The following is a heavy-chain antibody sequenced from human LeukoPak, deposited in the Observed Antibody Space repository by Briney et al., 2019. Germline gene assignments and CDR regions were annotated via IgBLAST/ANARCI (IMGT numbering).Heavy chain of an antibody. Sequence: PSETLSLTCTVSGGSISSSSYYWGWIRQPPGKGPEWIGKIYYSGSTYYNPSLKSRVTISVDTSKKQFSLKLTSVTAAETAVYYCATVTTYFDYWGQGTLVTVSS. CDR3: ATVTTYFDY. CDR2: IYYSGST. CDR1: GGSISSSSYY. J-gene: IGHJ4*02. V-gene: IGHV4-39*01. D-gene: IGHD4-17*01.